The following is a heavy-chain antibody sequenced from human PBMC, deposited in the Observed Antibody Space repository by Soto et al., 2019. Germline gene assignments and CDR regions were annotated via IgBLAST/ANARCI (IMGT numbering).Heavy chain of an antibody. D-gene: IGHD2-2*01. CDR2: IDPSDSYT. CDR1: RYSFTSYW. J-gene: IGHJ6*02. CDR3: ASSPRGYCSSTSCRELGNYYGMDV. V-gene: IGHV5-10-1*01. Sequence: GQSLKLCCNGSRYSFTSYWISGVRQMPGKGLEWRVWIDPSDSYTNYSPSFQGHVTISADKSISTAYLQWSSLKASDTAMYYCASSPRGYCSSTSCRELGNYYGMDVWGQGTTVTVSS.